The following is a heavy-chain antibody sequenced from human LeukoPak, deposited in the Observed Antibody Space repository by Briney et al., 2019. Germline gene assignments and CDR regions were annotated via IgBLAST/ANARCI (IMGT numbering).Heavy chain of an antibody. J-gene: IGHJ4*02. D-gene: IGHD4/OR15-4a*01. CDR3: ATNTYFDY. CDR1: GFTFTDYF. Sequence: GGSLRLSCVASGFTFTDYFMSWVRQAPGKGLEWVASIKHNGGEKYYVDSVKGRFTISRDNAKNSLYLEMSSLRVEDTAVYYCATNTYFDYWGQGTLVTVSS. V-gene: IGHV3-7*01. CDR2: IKHNGGEK.